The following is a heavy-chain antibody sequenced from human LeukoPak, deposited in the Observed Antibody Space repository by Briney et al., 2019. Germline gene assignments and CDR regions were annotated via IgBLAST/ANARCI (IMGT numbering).Heavy chain of an antibody. CDR3: AKDRRKATVTTDAFDI. CDR2: ISGSGGST. V-gene: IGHV3-23*01. J-gene: IGHJ3*02. D-gene: IGHD4-17*01. CDR1: GFTFSSYA. Sequence: GGSLRLSCAASGFTFSSYAMSWVRQAPGKGLEWVSAISGSGGSTYYADSVKGRFTISRDNSKNTLYLQMNSLRAEDTAVYYCAKDRRKATVTTDAFDIWGQGTMVTVSS.